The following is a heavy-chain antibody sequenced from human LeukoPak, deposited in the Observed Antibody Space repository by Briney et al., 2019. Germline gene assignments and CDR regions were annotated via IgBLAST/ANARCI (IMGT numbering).Heavy chain of an antibody. D-gene: IGHD3-9*01. V-gene: IGHV1-46*01. J-gene: IGHJ6*02. Sequence: ASVKVSCKASGYTFTSYYMHWVRQAPGQGLEWMGIINPSGGSTSYAQKSQGRVTMTRDTSTSTVYMELSSLRSEDTAVYYCARDKDDILTGYHYYYGMDVWGQGTTVTVSS. CDR2: INPSGGST. CDR1: GYTFTSYY. CDR3: ARDKDDILTGYHYYYGMDV.